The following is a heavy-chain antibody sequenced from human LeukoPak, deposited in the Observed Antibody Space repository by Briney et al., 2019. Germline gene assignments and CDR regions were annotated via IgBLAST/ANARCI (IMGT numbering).Heavy chain of an antibody. CDR1: GFTFSSYA. CDR2: ISGSSSST. Sequence: GGSLRLSCAASGFTFSSYAMSWVRQAPGKGLEWVSAISGSSSSTYYADSVKGRFTISRDNSKNTLYLQMNSLRAEDTAVYYCAKVDSGWYRNWFDPWGQGTLVTVSS. V-gene: IGHV3-23*01. CDR3: AKVDSGWYRNWFDP. J-gene: IGHJ5*02. D-gene: IGHD6-19*01.